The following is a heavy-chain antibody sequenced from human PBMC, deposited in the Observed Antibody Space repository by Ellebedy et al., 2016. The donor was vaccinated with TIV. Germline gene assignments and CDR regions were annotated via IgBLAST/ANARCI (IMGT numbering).Heavy chain of an antibody. CDR3: ARDPAGRTWGAFDL. V-gene: IGHV3-7*01. Sequence: PGGSLRLSCAASGFTFGSYWMSWVRQAPGKGLEWVATIKQDGSEKNYVDSVKGRLAISRDNARSSLYLQMNSLSAEDTAVYYCARDPAGRTWGAFDLWGQGTMATVSS. CDR1: GFTFGSYW. CDR2: IKQDGSEK. J-gene: IGHJ3*01. D-gene: IGHD1-26*01.